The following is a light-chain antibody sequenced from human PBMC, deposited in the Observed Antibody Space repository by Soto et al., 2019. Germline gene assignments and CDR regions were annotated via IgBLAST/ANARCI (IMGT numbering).Light chain of an antibody. V-gene: IGKV1-5*03. CDR1: QSISNW. J-gene: IGKJ1*01. Sequence: DIPMTQSPATLSASVGDRGTITCRANQSISNWLAWYQQKPGKAPKLLIYKASSLQSGVPSRFSGSGSGTEFTLTISSLQPDDFASYYCQQYDILWTFGQGTKVDI. CDR3: QQYDILWT. CDR2: KAS.